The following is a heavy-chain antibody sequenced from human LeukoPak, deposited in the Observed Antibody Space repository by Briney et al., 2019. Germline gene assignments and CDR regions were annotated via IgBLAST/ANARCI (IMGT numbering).Heavy chain of an antibody. CDR3: ARGPIITIFGVVTPFDP. Sequence: SETLSLTCAVYGGSFSGYYWSWIRQPPGKGLEWIGEINHSGSTNYNPSLKSRVTISVDTSKNQFSLKLSSVTAADTAVYYCARGPIITIFGVVTPFDPWGQGTLVTVSP. CDR2: INHSGST. D-gene: IGHD3-3*01. J-gene: IGHJ5*02. CDR1: GGSFSGYY. V-gene: IGHV4-34*01.